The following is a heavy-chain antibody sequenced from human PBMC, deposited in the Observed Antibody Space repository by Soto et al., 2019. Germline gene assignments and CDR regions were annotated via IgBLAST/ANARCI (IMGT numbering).Heavy chain of an antibody. D-gene: IGHD3-3*01. Sequence: QTGGSLRLSCAASGFTFSSYEMNWVRQAPGKGLEWVSYISSSGSTIYYADSVKGRFTISRDNAKNSLYLQMNSLRAEDTAVYYCARGLRFLDRRFDPWGQGTLVTVSS. J-gene: IGHJ5*02. V-gene: IGHV3-48*03. CDR2: ISSSGSTI. CDR1: GFTFSSYE. CDR3: ARGLRFLDRRFDP.